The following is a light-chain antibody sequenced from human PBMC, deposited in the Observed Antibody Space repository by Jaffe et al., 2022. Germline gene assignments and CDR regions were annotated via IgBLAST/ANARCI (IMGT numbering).Light chain of an antibody. CDR1: SSDVGRFNY. CDR3: SSYAGNYNYV. J-gene: IGLJ1*01. CDR2: DVS. V-gene: IGLV2-11*01. Sequence: QSALTQPRSVSGSPGQSVTISCTGTSSDVGRFNYVSWYQQHPGKAPKLMIYDVSKRPSGVPDRFSASKSGNTASLTISGLQAEDEADYYCSSYAGNYNYVFGTGTKVTVL.